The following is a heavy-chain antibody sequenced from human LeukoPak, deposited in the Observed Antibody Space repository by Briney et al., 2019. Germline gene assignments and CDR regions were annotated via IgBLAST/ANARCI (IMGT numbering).Heavy chain of an antibody. J-gene: IGHJ6*02. CDR1: GGSISTDY. D-gene: IGHD3-10*01. CDR3: ARGPGGSGTRPPYTFYYGMDV. CDR2: IYYSGST. V-gene: IGHV4-59*08. Sequence: ASETLSLTCAFSGGSISTDYWSWVRQPPGKGLQWIGYIYYSGSTNYNPSLKSRVTISLNTAKTQFSLRLRSVTAADTAVYYCARGPGGSGTRPPYTFYYGMDVWGQGTTVTVSS.